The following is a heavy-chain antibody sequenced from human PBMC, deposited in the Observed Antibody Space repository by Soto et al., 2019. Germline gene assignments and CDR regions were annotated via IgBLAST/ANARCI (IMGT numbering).Heavy chain of an antibody. Sequence: EVQLLESGGGLVQPGGSLRLSCAASGFTSSSYAMSWVRQAPGKGLEWVSAISGSGGSTYYADTVKGRFTISRDNSKNTLYLQLNSLRAEDTAVYYCAKRVVVAASIGYYYYVMDVWGQGTTVTVSS. CDR1: GFTSSSYA. V-gene: IGHV3-23*01. CDR3: AKRVVVAASIGYYYYVMDV. CDR2: ISGSGGST. D-gene: IGHD2-15*01. J-gene: IGHJ6*02.